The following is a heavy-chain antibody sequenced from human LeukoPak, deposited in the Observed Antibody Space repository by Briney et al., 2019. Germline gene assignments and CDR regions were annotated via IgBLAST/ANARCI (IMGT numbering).Heavy chain of an antibody. J-gene: IGHJ4*02. Sequence: GSLRLSCAGSGFTFSNYGMDWVRQAPGKGLEWISYISSSSSSIDYADSVKGRFTISRDNAKNSVFLQMNSLRVEDTAVYYCARGGAARPDYWGQGTLVTVSS. D-gene: IGHD6-6*01. CDR3: ARGGAARPDY. CDR1: GFTFSNYG. CDR2: ISSSSSSI. V-gene: IGHV3-48*01.